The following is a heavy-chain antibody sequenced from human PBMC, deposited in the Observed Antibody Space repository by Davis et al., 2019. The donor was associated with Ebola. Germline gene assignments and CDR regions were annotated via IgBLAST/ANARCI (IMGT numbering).Heavy chain of an antibody. CDR2: IIPIFGTA. V-gene: IGHV1-69*13. CDR1: GGTFSSYA. J-gene: IGHJ4*02. CDR3: AREVGSRVRGVEYHFDS. D-gene: IGHD3-10*01. Sequence: SVKVSCKASGGTFSSYAISWVRQAPGQGLEWMGGIIPIFGTANYAQKFQGRVTITADESTSTAYMELSSLRSEDTAVYYCAREVGSRVRGVEYHFDSWGQGALVTVSS.